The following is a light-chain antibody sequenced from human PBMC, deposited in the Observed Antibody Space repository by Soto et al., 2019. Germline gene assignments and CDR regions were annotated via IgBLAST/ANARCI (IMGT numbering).Light chain of an antibody. CDR3: QQYYSYTPLT. Sequence: AIRMTQSPSSLSASTGDRVTITCRASQGIISYLAWYQQKPGKAPQLLIYAASTLQSGVPSRISGSGSGTDVTLTISCLQSEDFATYYCQQYYSYTPLTFGGGTKVEIK. J-gene: IGKJ4*01. V-gene: IGKV1-8*01. CDR2: AAS. CDR1: QGIISY.